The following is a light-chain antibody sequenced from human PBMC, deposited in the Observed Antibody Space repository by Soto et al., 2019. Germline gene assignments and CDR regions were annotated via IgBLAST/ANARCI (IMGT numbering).Light chain of an antibody. Sequence: QSFLTQPASVSSSPGQSITISGTGTSSDVGGYNYVSWYQQHPGKAPKLMIYEVSNRPSGVSNRFSGSKSGNTASLTISGLQAEDEADYYCSSYTSSIWVFGGGTKVTVL. CDR2: EVS. CDR3: SSYTSSIWV. J-gene: IGLJ3*02. CDR1: SSDVGGYNY. V-gene: IGLV2-14*01.